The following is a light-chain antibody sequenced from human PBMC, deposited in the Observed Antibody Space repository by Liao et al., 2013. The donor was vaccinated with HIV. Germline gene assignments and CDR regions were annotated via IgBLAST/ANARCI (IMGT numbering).Light chain of an antibody. CDR2: QDN. V-gene: IGLV3-1*01. CDR3: QAWDSSISYV. CDR1: NLGEKS. J-gene: IGLJ1*01. Sequence: SYDLTQPPSVSVFSGQTASISCSGDNLGEKSASWYQQRPGQSPVLVIYQDNKRPSGIPERFSGSNYGNTATLTISGTQAMDEADYYCQAWDSSISYVFGTGTKVTVL.